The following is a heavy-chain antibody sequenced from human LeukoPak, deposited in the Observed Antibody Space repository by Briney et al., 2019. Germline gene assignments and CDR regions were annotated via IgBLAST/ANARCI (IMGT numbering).Heavy chain of an antibody. CDR3: VRQMVGASFDY. J-gene: IGHJ4*02. D-gene: IGHD1-26*01. Sequence: GGSLRLSCAASGFTFSSYWMHWVRQAPGKGLEWVANIKQDGSETYYVDSVRGRFTFSRDNAENSVYLQMNSLRAEDTAIYYCVRQMVGASFDYWGQGTLVTVSS. CDR2: IKQDGSET. V-gene: IGHV3-7*01. CDR1: GFTFSSYW.